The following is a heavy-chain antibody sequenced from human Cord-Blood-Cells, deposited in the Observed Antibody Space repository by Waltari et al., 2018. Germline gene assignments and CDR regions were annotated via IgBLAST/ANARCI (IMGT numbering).Heavy chain of an antibody. CDR1: GFTVRSNY. V-gene: IGHV3-53*01. J-gene: IGHJ4*02. Sequence: EVQLVESGGGLIQPGGSLRLSCAASGFTVRSNYMIWVRQAPAKGLEWVSVIYSGGSTYYADSVKGRFTISRDNSKNTLYLQMNSLRAEDTAVYYCAKGQDTAMTFDYWGQGTLVTVSS. CDR2: IYSGGST. D-gene: IGHD5-18*01. CDR3: AKGQDTAMTFDY.